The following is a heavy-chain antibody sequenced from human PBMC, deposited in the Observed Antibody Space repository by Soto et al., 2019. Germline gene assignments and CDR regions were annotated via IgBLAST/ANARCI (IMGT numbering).Heavy chain of an antibody. CDR2: ISAYNGNT. CDR1: GYTFTSYG. CDR3: ARILGYCSSTSCRPSAFDI. D-gene: IGHD2-2*01. V-gene: IGHV1-18*01. Sequence: ASVKVSCKASGYTFTSYGISWVRQAPGQGLEWMGWISAYNGNTNYAQKLQGRVTMTTDTSTSTAYMELRSLRSDDKAVYYCARILGYCSSTSCRPSAFDIWGKGTMVTV. J-gene: IGHJ3*02.